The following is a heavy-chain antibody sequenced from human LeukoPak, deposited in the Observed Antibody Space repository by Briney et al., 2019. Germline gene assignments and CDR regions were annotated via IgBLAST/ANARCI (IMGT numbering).Heavy chain of an antibody. Sequence: PSQTLSLTCAISGDTVSNNRGVWNWIRQSPSRGLEWLGRTYYRSRSYTDFAVAVKTRITINPDTSKTQFSLKLNSVTPGDTAVYYCAVWYSSAWLDYYGMGVWGQGTTVTVSS. CDR3: AVWYSSAWLDYYGMGV. V-gene: IGHV6-1*01. J-gene: IGHJ6*02. CDR1: GDTVSNNRGV. D-gene: IGHD6-19*01. CDR2: TYYRSRSYT.